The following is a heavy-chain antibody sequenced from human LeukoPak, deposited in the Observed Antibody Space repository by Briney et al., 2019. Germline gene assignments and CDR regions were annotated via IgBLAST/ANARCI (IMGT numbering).Heavy chain of an antibody. CDR3: ARHRSDSSGWDDDYYFDY. CDR2: IYYSGST. D-gene: IGHD6-19*01. Sequence: PSETLSLTCTVSGGSISSYYWSWIRQPPGKGLEWIGYIYYSGSTNYNPSLKSRVTISVDTSKNQFSLKLSSVTAADTAVYYCARHRSDSSGWDDDYYFDYWGQGTLVTVSS. CDR1: GGSISSYY. J-gene: IGHJ4*02. V-gene: IGHV4-59*08.